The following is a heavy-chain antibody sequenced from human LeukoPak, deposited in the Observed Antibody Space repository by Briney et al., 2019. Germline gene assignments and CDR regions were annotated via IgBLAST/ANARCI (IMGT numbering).Heavy chain of an antibody. V-gene: IGHV3-74*01. D-gene: IGHD3-3*01. Sequence: PGGSLRLSCAASGFTFSSYWMHWVRQAPGKGLVWVSRINSDGSSTSYADSVKGRFTISRDNAKNTLYPQMNSLRAEDTAVYYCARGTGDLRFLEWLLSADGDYYYGMDVWGQGTTVTVSS. J-gene: IGHJ6*02. CDR3: ARGTGDLRFLEWLLSADGDYYYGMDV. CDR1: GFTFSSYW. CDR2: INSDGSST.